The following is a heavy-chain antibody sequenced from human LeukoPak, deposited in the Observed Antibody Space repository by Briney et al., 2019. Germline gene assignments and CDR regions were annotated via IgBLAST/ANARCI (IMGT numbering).Heavy chain of an antibody. J-gene: IGHJ4*02. Sequence: PGGSLRLSCRASGFTFGDYAMSWFRQAPGKGLEWVGFIRSKGYGATTEYAASVKGRFTISRDDSKSIAYLQMNSLKTDDTAVYYCARGRYCSGGSCYGARWGQGTLVTVSS. CDR2: IRSKGYGATT. CDR3: ARGRYCSGGSCYGAR. V-gene: IGHV3-49*03. CDR1: GFTFGDYA. D-gene: IGHD2-15*01.